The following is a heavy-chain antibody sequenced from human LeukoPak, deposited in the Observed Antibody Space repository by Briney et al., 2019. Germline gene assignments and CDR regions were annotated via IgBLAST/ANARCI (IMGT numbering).Heavy chain of an antibody. J-gene: IGHJ6*04. D-gene: IGHD3-9*01. V-gene: IGHV1-69*13. CDR2: IIPIFGTA. CDR1: GGTFSSYA. CDR3: ARAHGIPHDILSHSLNYYYYYGMDV. Sequence: GASVKVSCKASGGTFSSYAISWVRQAPGQGLEWMGGIIPIFGTANYAQKFQGRVTITADESTSTAYMELSSLRSEDTAVYYCARAHGIPHDILSHSLNYYYYYGMDVWGKGTTVTVSS.